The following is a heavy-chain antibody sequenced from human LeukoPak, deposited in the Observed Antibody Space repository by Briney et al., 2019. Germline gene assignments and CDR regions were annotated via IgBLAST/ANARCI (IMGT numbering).Heavy chain of an antibody. CDR1: GFTFSSYG. CDR3: AKEGDKSYYFYFQH. CDR2: ISYDGSNK. D-gene: IGHD1-26*01. V-gene: IGHV3-30*18. Sequence: GRSLRLSCAASGFTFSSYGMHWVRQAPGKGLEWVAVISYDGSNKYYADSVKGRFTISRDNSKNTLYLQMNSLRAEDTAVYYCAKEGDKSYYFYFQHWGQGTLVTVSS. J-gene: IGHJ1*01.